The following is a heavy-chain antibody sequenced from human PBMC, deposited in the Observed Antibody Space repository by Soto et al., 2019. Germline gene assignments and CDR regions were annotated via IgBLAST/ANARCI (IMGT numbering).Heavy chain of an antibody. J-gene: IGHJ4*02. V-gene: IGHV1-18*01. CDR1: DYTFTSYG. CDR2: ISAYNGNT. D-gene: IGHD2-21*01. Sequence: HVQLVQSGAEVKKPGASVKVSCKASDYTFTSYGISWVRQAPGQGLEWMGWISAYNGNTNYAQKLQGRVTMTTDTSTSTAYMELRSLRSDDTAVYYCARALAYCGGECYSPFDYWGQGTLVTVSS. CDR3: ARALAYCGGECYSPFDY.